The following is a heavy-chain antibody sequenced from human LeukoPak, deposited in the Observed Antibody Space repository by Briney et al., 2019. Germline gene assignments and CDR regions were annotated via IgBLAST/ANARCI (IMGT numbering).Heavy chain of an antibody. V-gene: IGHV1-18*01. CDR3: ARDLYSILTGYYSTNFDY. D-gene: IGHD3-9*01. Sequence: ASVKVSCKASGYTFTNYGISSVRQAPGQGLEWMGWISAYNGNTNYVQKLQGRVTMTTDTSTSTAYMELRSLRSDDTAVYYCARDLYSILTGYYSTNFDYWGQGTLVTVSS. CDR1: GYTFTNYG. CDR2: ISAYNGNT. J-gene: IGHJ4*02.